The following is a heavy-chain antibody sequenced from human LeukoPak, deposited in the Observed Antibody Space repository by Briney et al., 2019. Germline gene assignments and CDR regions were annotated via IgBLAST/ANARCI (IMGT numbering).Heavy chain of an antibody. J-gene: IGHJ4*02. V-gene: IGHV1-3*01. D-gene: IGHD3-9*01. CDR1: GYIFTSYA. CDR2: INAGMGNT. CDR3: ARAFYRYDILTGYYDYYYFDY. Sequence: GASVKVSCKASGYIFTSYAMHSVRQAPGQRIEWMGWINAGMGNTKYSQTFQGRVTITRDTSASTAYMELSSLRSEDTAVYYCARAFYRYDILTGYYDYYYFDYWGQGTLVTVSS.